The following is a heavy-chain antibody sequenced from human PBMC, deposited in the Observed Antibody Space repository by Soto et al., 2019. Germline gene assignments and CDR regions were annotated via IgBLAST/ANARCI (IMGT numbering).Heavy chain of an antibody. D-gene: IGHD2-21*02. V-gene: IGHV3-74*01. J-gene: IGHJ2*01. CDR3: ARDGAYCGGDCYSLWYFDL. CDR2: IHRDGSST. Sequence: EVQLVESGGGLVQPGGSLRLSCEASGLTFSSYWMHWVRQAPGKGLVWVSRIHRDGSSTSYADSVKGRFTISRDNAKNTLYLQMNSLRAEDTAVYYCARDGAYCGGDCYSLWYFDLWGRGTLVNVSS. CDR1: GLTFSSYW.